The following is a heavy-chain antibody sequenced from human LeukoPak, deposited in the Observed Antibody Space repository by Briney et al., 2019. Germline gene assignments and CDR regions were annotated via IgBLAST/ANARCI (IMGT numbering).Heavy chain of an antibody. CDR2: ISAYNGNT. Sequence: ASVKVSCKAAGDTFTSYGISWVRQAPGQGLEWMGWISAYNGNTNYAQKLQGRVTMTTDTSTSTAYMELRSLRSDDTAVYYCARDAVQFISWFDPWGQGTLVTVSS. CDR1: GDTFTSYG. CDR3: ARDAVQFISWFDP. J-gene: IGHJ5*02. V-gene: IGHV1-18*01. D-gene: IGHD3-10*01.